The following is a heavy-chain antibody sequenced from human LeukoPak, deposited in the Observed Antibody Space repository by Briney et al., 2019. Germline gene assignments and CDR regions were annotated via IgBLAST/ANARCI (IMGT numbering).Heavy chain of an antibody. D-gene: IGHD3-10*01. J-gene: IGHJ5*02. CDR3: ARQCCRGASPGFDP. CDR1: GYTFTDYW. Sequence: GESLKISCKGSGYTFTDYWIAWVRQMPGKGLEWMGIIYPGDSDTRYSPSFQGQVTFSADKSISTAYLQWSGLRASDTAIYYCARQCCRGASPGFDPWGQGTLVTVSS. V-gene: IGHV5-51*01. CDR2: IYPGDSDT.